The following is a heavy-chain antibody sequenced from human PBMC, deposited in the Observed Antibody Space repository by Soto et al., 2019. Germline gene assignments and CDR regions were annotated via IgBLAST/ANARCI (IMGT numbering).Heavy chain of an antibody. CDR3: AKTRPSAEKTGDYVQN. Sequence: PGGSLRRSCAASGFTFGIYAMSWVRQAPGKGLEWVSGISGSGGSTFYADSVKGRFTISRDNSKNTLFLQMSSLRAEDTAVYYCAKTRPSAEKTGDYVQNWGQGTLVTVSS. J-gene: IGHJ4*02. D-gene: IGHD4-17*01. CDR1: GFTFGIYA. CDR2: ISGSGGST. V-gene: IGHV3-23*01.